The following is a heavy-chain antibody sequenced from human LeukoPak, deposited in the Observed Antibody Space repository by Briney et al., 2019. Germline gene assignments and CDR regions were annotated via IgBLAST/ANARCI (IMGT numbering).Heavy chain of an antibody. CDR3: ARLVVVAATPDY. Sequence: ASVKVSCKASGYTFTSYGISWVRQAPGQGLGWMGWISAYNGNTNYAQKLQGRVTMTTDTSTSTAYTELRSLRSDDTAVYYCARLVVVAATPDYWGQGTLVTVSS. V-gene: IGHV1-18*01. CDR2: ISAYNGNT. CDR1: GYTFTSYG. J-gene: IGHJ4*02. D-gene: IGHD2-15*01.